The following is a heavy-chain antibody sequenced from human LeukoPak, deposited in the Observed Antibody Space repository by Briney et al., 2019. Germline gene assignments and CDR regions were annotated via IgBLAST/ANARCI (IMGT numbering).Heavy chain of an antibody. D-gene: IGHD1-26*01. CDR1: GYTFTSYG. J-gene: IGHJ4*02. CDR2: ISAYNGNT. CDR3: ARVGRIGGIFPWLSPRANYFAN. V-gene: IGHV1-18*01. Sequence: GASVKVSCKASGYTFTSYGISWVRQAPGQGLEWMGWISAYNGNTNYAQKLQGRVTMTTDTSTSTAYMELRSLRSDDTAVYYCARVGRIGGIFPWLSPRANYFANGGQRPLVTLS.